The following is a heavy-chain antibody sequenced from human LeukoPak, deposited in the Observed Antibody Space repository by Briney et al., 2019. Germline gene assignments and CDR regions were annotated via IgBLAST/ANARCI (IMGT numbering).Heavy chain of an antibody. V-gene: IGHV3-23*01. Sequence: PGGSLSLSCAASVFTFSIFAMSTVPQAPGKGLECVSPISPAGDLIYYADSLRGRFTNSRDNSMNTLYLKMSSLRPEDSAVYHCVKQTRQGDIVVVPAAVANWFDPWGQGTLVTVSS. CDR2: ISPAGDLI. CDR1: VFTFSIFA. D-gene: IGHD2-2*01. J-gene: IGHJ5*02. CDR3: VKQTRQGDIVVVPAAVANWFDP.